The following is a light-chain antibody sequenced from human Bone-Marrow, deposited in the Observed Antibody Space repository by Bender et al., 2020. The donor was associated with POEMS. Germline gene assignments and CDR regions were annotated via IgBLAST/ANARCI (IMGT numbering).Light chain of an antibody. Sequence: QSALTQPASVSGSPGQSITISCTGTSSDVGAYNYVSWYQQHPGKVPKLMIFGVTDRPSGVSNRFSGSKSGSTASLTISGLQTEDEADYYCTSYTSSGAVVFGGGTKLTVL. CDR3: TSYTSSGAVV. J-gene: IGLJ3*02. V-gene: IGLV2-14*01. CDR2: GVT. CDR1: SSDVGAYNY.